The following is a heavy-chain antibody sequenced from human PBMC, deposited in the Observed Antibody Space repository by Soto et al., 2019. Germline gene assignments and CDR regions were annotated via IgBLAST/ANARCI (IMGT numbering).Heavy chain of an antibody. V-gene: IGHV1-69*12. CDR1: GGTFSSYA. CDR2: IIPIFGTA. CDR3: ASPAAGTGSYYYGMDV. J-gene: IGHJ6*02. D-gene: IGHD6-13*01. Sequence: QVQLVQSGAEVKKPGSSVKVSCKASGGTFSSYAISWVRQAPGQGLEWMGGIIPIFGTANYAQKFQGRVTIAAVESTSTAYMELSSLRSDDTAVYYCASPAAGTGSYYYGMDVWGQGTTVTVSS.